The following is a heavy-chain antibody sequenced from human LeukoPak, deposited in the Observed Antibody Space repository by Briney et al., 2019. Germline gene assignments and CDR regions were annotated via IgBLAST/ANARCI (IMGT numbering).Heavy chain of an antibody. CDR1: GFTFSSYA. CDR2: ISGSGGST. Sequence: GGSLRLSCAASGFTFSSYAMSWDRQAPGKGLEWVSAISGSGGSTYYADSVKGRFTISRDNSKNTLYLQMNSLRAEDTAVYYCAKEPTITIFGVVIGGGNFYFDYWGQGTLVTVSS. CDR3: AKEPTITIFGVVIGGGNFYFDY. J-gene: IGHJ4*02. V-gene: IGHV3-23*01. D-gene: IGHD3-3*01.